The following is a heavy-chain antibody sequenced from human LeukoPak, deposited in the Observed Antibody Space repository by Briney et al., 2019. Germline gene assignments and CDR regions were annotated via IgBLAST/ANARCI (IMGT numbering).Heavy chain of an antibody. Sequence: SETLSLTCAVYGGSFSGYYWTWIRQTPGKGLEWIGEINHRGSTNYNPSLESRVTISVDTSKNQFSLKLSSVTAADTAVYYCARVGLRIAARLDYWGQGTLVTVS. V-gene: IGHV4-34*01. J-gene: IGHJ4*02. CDR3: ARVGLRIAARLDY. CDR2: INHRGST. D-gene: IGHD6-6*01. CDR1: GGSFSGYY.